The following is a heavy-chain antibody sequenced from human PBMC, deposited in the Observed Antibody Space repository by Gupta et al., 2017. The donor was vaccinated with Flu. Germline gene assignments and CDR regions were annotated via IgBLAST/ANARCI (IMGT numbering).Heavy chain of an antibody. CDR3: ARSFAYANGASYDY. V-gene: IGHV3-21*01. CDR2: ISSSSSFI. D-gene: IGHD2-8*01. CDR1: GFTFSTDT. J-gene: IGHJ4*02. Sequence: EVHLVASGGGLVKSGGSLRLSCAASGFTFSTDTLNWVRQAPGKGLEWVSSISSSSSFIYYADSVRGRFTVSRDNAKSSLFLHMANLRAEDAAIYYGARSFAYANGASYDYWGQGTQVTVSS.